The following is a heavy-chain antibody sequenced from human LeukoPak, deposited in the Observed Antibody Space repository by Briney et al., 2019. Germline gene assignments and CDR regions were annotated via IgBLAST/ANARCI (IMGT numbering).Heavy chain of an antibody. D-gene: IGHD3-9*01. V-gene: IGHV4-34*01. Sequence: SETLSRTWSVYGGTFSSFCWRCVRQPPGKGLEWIGEINHSGSTNYNPSLKSRVTISVDTSKNQFSLKLSSVTAADTAVYYCARGSPYYDILTGYYYDLFDPWGQGTLVTVSS. CDR2: INHSGST. CDR3: ARGSPYYDILTGYYYDLFDP. CDR1: GGTFSSFC. J-gene: IGHJ4*03.